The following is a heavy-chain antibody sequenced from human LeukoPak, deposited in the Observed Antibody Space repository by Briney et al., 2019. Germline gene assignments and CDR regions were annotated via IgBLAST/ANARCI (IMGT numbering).Heavy chain of an antibody. CDR3: ARQGGGFWYFDL. Sequence: PSETLSLSCTVAGGSISSYYWSLIRQPPATQLQLIGYIYYSGSTNYNPSLKSRVTISVDTSKNQFSLKLSSVTAADTAVYYCARQGGGFWYFDLWGRGTLVTVSS. CDR2: IYYSGST. J-gene: IGHJ2*01. D-gene: IGHD6-25*01. CDR1: GGSISSYY. V-gene: IGHV4-59*08.